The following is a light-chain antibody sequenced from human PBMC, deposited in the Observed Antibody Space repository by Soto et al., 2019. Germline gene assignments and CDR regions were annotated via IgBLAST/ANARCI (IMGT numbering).Light chain of an antibody. J-gene: IGKJ4*01. CDR3: QQYDGVVS. CDR2: GAS. V-gene: IGKV1-5*03. Sequence: DIPMTQAPSTLSASVGDTVTITCRASQTVSRWLAWYQQKPGKAPKLLIYGASSLERGVPSRFRGSGSGRELTLTTSDLRPEDCVAYYCQQYDGVVSFGGGIKVEFK. CDR1: QTVSRW.